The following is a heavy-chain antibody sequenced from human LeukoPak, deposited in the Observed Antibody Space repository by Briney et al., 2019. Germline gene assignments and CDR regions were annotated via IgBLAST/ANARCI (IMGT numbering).Heavy chain of an antibody. V-gene: IGHV4-4*02. D-gene: IGHD6-13*01. CDR2: IYHSGST. CDR1: GGSISSSNW. CDR3: AREGGRIAAAVVGYFDY. J-gene: IGHJ4*02. Sequence: SETLSLTCAVSGGSISSSNWWSWVRQPPGKGLEWIGEIYHSGSTNYNPSLKSRVTISVDTSKNQFSLKLSSVTAADTAVYYCAREGGRIAAAVVGYFDYWGQGTLVTVSS.